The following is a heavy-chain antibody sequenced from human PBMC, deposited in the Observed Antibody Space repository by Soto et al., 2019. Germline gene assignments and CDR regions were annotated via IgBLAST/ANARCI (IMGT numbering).Heavy chain of an antibody. J-gene: IGHJ4*02. CDR2: INPNSGGT. CDR3: AREPATAKPEGVDF. V-gene: IGHV1-2*02. Sequence: ASVKVSCKASGHTFRDYYIHWVRQAPGQGLEWMGWINPNSGGTKYAPKFQGGVTMTRDTSITTAYMELSRLRSGDTAVYYCAREPATAKPEGVDFWGQGTLVTAPQ. D-gene: IGHD1-1*01. CDR1: GHTFRDYY.